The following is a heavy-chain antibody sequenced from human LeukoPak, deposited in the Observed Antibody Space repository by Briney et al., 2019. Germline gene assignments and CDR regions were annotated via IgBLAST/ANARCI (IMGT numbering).Heavy chain of an antibody. J-gene: IGHJ3*02. Sequence: TGGSLRLSCAASGFTFSSYGMHWVRQAPGKGLEWVAVIWYDGSNKYYADSVKGRFTISRDNSKNTLYLQMNSLRAEDTAVYYCARDQPGYSSGWRHAFDIWGQGTMVTVSS. CDR2: IWYDGSNK. CDR1: GFTFSSYG. CDR3: ARDQPGYSSGWRHAFDI. D-gene: IGHD6-19*01. V-gene: IGHV3-33*01.